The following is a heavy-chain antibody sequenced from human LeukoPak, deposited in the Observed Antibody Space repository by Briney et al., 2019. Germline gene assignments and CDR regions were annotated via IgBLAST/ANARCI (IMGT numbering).Heavy chain of an antibody. Sequence: PSETLSLICIVSGDSISTSTYYWAWVRQPPGKGLEWIGGIYKTGSTNYSPSLKSRVTISVDTSENQFSLKLSSVTAADTAVYYCARIQYGDYEDYWGQGTLVTVSS. CDR2: IYKTGST. J-gene: IGHJ4*02. CDR1: GDSISTSTYY. V-gene: IGHV4-39*01. CDR3: ARIQYGDYEDY. D-gene: IGHD4-17*01.